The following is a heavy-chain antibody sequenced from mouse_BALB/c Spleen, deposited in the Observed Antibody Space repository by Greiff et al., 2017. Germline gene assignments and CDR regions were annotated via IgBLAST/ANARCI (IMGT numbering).Heavy chain of an antibody. CDR3: TRNYGFAY. CDR2: IDPETGGT. V-gene: IGHV1-15*01. Sequence: QVQLQQSGAELVRPGASVTLSCKASGYTFTDYEMHWVKQTPVHGLEWIGAIDPETGGTAYNQKFKGKATLTADKSSSTAYMELRSLTSEDSAVYYCTRNYGFAYWGQGTLVTVSA. D-gene: IGHD1-1*02. CDR1: GYTFTDYE. J-gene: IGHJ3*01.